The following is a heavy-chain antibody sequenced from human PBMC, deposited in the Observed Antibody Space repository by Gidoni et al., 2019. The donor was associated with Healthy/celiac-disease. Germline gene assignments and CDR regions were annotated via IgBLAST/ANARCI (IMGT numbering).Heavy chain of an antibody. D-gene: IGHD5-12*01. Sequence: QVQLVQSGAEVKKPGSSVKVSCKASGGTFSSYAISWVRQAPGQGLECMGGIIPIFGTANYAQKFQGRVTITADESTSTAYMELSSLRSEDTAVYYCARVGVVATISWFDPWGQGTLVTVSS. CDR1: GGTFSSYA. V-gene: IGHV1-69*12. CDR3: ARVGVVATISWFDP. CDR2: IIPIFGTA. J-gene: IGHJ5*02.